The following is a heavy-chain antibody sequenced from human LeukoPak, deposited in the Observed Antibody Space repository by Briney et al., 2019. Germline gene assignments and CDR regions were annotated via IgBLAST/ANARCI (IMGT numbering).Heavy chain of an antibody. V-gene: IGHV5-51*01. CDR2: IYPGDSDT. J-gene: IGHJ4*02. CDR3: ARGAVSYYFDY. Sequence: GESLKISCKASGYRFTRYWIAWVRQMPGKGLEWMGMIYPGDSDTRYGPSFQGQVTISADKSITTAYLQWSSLKASDSAMYYCARGAVSYYFDYWGQGALVTVSS. D-gene: IGHD4/OR15-4a*01. CDR1: GYRFTRYW.